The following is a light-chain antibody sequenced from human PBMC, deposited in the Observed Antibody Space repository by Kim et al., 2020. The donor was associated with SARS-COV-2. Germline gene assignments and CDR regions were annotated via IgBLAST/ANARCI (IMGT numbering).Light chain of an antibody. CDR3: QQYYSTPPT. CDR2: AAS. J-gene: IGKJ5*01. Sequence: DIQMTQSPSSLSASVGDRVTITCRASQGISNSLAWYQQKPGKAPKLLLYAASRLESGVPSRFSDSGSGTDYTLTISSLQPEDFATYYCQQYYSTPPTFGQGTRLEIK. V-gene: IGKV1-NL1*01. CDR1: QGISNS.